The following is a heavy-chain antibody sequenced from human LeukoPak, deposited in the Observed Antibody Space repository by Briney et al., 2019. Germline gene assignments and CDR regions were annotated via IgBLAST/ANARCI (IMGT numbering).Heavy chain of an antibody. D-gene: IGHD5-12*01. Sequence: SETLSLTCTVSGGSISSYYWSWIRQPPGKGLEWIGYIYYSGSTNYNPSLKSRVTISVDTSKNQFSLKLSSVTAADAAVYYCARGGGDIVATNWFDPWGQGTLVTVSS. V-gene: IGHV4-59*01. CDR1: GGSISSYY. J-gene: IGHJ5*02. CDR2: IYYSGST. CDR3: ARGGGDIVATNWFDP.